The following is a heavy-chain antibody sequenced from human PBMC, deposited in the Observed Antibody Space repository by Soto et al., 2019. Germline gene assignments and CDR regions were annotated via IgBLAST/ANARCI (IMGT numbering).Heavy chain of an antibody. CDR2: IIPIFGTA. J-gene: IGHJ5*02. CDR1: GGTVSSYA. CDR3: ARATWYNWKDWGWFDP. Sequence: SVKVSCKASGGTVSSYAISWLRQAPGQGLEWMGGIIPIFGTANYAQKFQGRVTITADESTITAYMELSSLRSEDTAVYYCARATWYNWKDWGWFDPWGQGTLVTVSS. D-gene: IGHD1-20*01. V-gene: IGHV1-69*13.